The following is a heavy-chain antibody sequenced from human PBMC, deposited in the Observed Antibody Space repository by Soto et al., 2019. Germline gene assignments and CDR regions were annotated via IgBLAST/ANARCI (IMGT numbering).Heavy chain of an antibody. V-gene: IGHV4-30-2*01. D-gene: IGHD3-10*01. CDR2: SFHNGNT. Sequence: QLQLQESGSGLVKPSQTLSLTCTVSGVSITSGGHPWNWIRQPPGQGLEWIGNSFHNGNTFSNPSFASRVTISVNRAKNPFSLKLTSVTPGDKAMYFCARGVNFYGCGSYCSEYWFDPWGQGTLVTVSS. CDR3: ARGVNFYGCGSYCSEYWFDP. CDR1: GVSITSGGHP. J-gene: IGHJ5*02.